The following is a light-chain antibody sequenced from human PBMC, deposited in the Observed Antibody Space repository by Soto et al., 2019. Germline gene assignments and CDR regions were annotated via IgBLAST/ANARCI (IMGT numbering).Light chain of an antibody. V-gene: IGKV1-39*01. CDR3: RQSYNTPGPHT. J-gene: IGKJ4*01. Sequence: DIQMTQSPSSLSASVGDRVTITCRASQSISNYLNWYQQKPGKAPNLLIYAASSLHSGVPSRFSGSGSGTDFTLTISSLQPEDFATYYCRQSYNTPGPHTFCGGNKVEIK. CDR1: QSISNY. CDR2: AAS.